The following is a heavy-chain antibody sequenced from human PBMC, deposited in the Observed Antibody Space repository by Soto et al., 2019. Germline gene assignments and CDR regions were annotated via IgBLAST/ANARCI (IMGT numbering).Heavy chain of an antibody. Sequence: QVQLVQSGAEVKKPGSSVKVSCKASGGTSSSYAISWVRQAPGQGLEWMGGIIPMFGTANYAQKFQGRITITADESTSTAYMELSSLRSEDTAVYYCAREGASSSWYGGFDYWGQGPLVTVSS. CDR2: IIPMFGTA. D-gene: IGHD6-13*01. V-gene: IGHV1-69*12. J-gene: IGHJ4*02. CDR1: GGTSSSYA. CDR3: AREGASSSWYGGFDY.